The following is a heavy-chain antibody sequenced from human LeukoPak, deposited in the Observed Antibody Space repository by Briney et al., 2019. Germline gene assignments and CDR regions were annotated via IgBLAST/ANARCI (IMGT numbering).Heavy chain of an antibody. D-gene: IGHD3-10*01. J-gene: IGHJ6*02. CDR2: IYSGGST. CDR1: GFTVSSNY. Sequence: GGSLRLSCAASGFTVSSNYMSWVRQAPGKGLEWVSVIYSGGSTYYADSVKGRFTISRDNSKNTLYLQMNSLRAEDTAVYYCAKDGGSGSYYLYYYYGMDVWGQGTTVTVSS. CDR3: AKDGGSGSYYLYYYYGMDV. V-gene: IGHV3-53*01.